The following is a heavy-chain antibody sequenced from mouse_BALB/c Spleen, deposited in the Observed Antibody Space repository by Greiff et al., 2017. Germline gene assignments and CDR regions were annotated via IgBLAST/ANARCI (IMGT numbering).Heavy chain of an antibody. D-gene: IGHD2-3*01. J-gene: IGHJ2*01. CDR2: INPSSGYT. V-gene: IGHV1-4*02. CDR1: GYTFTSYT. CDR3: ARGWLLRPFDY. Sequence: QVQLQQSAAELARPGASVKMSCKASGYTFTSYTMHWVKQRPGQGLEWIGYINPSSGYTEYNQKFKDKTTLTADKSSSTAYMQLSSLTSEDSAVYYCARGWLLRPFDYWGQGTTLTVSS.